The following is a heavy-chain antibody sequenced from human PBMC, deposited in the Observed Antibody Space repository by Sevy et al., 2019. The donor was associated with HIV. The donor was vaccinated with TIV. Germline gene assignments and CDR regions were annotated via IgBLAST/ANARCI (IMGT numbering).Heavy chain of an antibody. J-gene: IGHJ6*02. Sequence: ASVKVSCKASGYTFTGYYMHWVRQAPGQGLEWMGRINPNRGGTNYAQKFQGRVTMTRDTSISTAYMELSRLRSDDTAVYYCARGAIAVACYYYYGMDVWGQGTTVTVSS. CDR1: GYTFTGYY. D-gene: IGHD6-19*01. CDR3: ARGAIAVACYYYYGMDV. V-gene: IGHV1-2*06. CDR2: INPNRGGT.